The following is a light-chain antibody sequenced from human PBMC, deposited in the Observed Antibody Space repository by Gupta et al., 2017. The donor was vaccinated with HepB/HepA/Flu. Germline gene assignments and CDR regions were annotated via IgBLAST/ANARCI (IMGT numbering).Light chain of an antibody. CDR3: SSYRTSTTLGV. V-gene: IGLV2-14*01. CDR2: DVS. CDR1: SIDVGNYDF. Sequence: QPTPTQPPSVSRSPGRSISISCTGTSIDVGNYDFVSWYQQYPGKAPKLIIYDVSNRPSGVSNRFSGSKSGNTASLTISGLQAEDEADYYCSSYRTSTTLGVFGTGTKVTVL. J-gene: IGLJ1*01.